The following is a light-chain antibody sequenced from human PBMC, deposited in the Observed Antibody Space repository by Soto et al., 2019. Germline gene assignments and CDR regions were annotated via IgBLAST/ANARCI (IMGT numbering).Light chain of an antibody. CDR2: DAS. V-gene: IGKV3D-20*01. CDR3: HQYGSSPPWT. Sequence: EVVLTQSPATLSLSPGERATLSCGASQSVTSNYLAWYQQKPGLAPRLLIYDASIRAAGIPDRFSGSGSGTDFTLTISRLEAEDFAVYYCHQYGSSPPWTFGQGTQVEIK. J-gene: IGKJ1*01. CDR1: QSVTSNY.